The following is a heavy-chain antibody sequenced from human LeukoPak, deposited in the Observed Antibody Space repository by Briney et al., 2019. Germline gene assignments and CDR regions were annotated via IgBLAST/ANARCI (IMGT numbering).Heavy chain of an antibody. V-gene: IGHV3-73*01. CDR2: IRSKANSYAT. CDR1: GFTFSGSA. J-gene: IGHJ4*02. D-gene: IGHD2-2*01. CDR3: TRNLGYCSSTSCYAFDY. Sequence: PGGSLRLSCAASGFTFSGSAMHWVRQASGEGLEWVGRIRSKANSYATAYAASVKGRFTISRDDSKNTAYLQMNSLKTEDTAVYYCTRNLGYCSSTSCYAFDYWGQGTLVTVSS.